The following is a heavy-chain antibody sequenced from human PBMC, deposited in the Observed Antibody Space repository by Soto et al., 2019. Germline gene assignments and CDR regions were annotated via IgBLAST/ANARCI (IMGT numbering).Heavy chain of an antibody. J-gene: IGHJ4*02. CDR1: GGTFSGYA. V-gene: IGHV1-69*01. Sequence: QVQLVQSGAEVKKPGSSVKVSCKASGGTFSGYAISWVRQAPGQGLEWMGEIIPMFGTSNYAQKFQGRVTITADESTSTAYMELSSLRSEDTAVYYCARGSGSSTSCYKEYDFALWGQGTLVTVSS. D-gene: IGHD2-2*02. CDR2: IIPMFGTS. CDR3: ARGSGSSTSCYKEYDFAL.